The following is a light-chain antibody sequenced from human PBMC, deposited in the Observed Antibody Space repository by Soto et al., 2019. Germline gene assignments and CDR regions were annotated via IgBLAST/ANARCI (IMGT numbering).Light chain of an antibody. CDR2: GAS. CDR3: QQYGGSPQT. J-gene: IGKJ1*01. V-gene: IGKV3-20*01. Sequence: IVLTQSPGTLPLSPGERATLSCRASESVRSSYLAWYQQKPGQAPRLLMYGASSRTTGTPDRFSGSGSGTDFTLTIGSLEPEDFAVYYCQQYGGSPQTFGQGTQVEI. CDR1: ESVRSSY.